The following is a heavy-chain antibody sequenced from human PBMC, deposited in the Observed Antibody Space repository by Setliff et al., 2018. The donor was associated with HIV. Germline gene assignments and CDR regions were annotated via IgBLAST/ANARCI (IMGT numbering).Heavy chain of an antibody. CDR1: GGSISSGSYY. CDR3: ARLPPMLGSFDY. D-gene: IGHD3-10*01. V-gene: IGHV4-39*01. J-gene: IGHJ4*02. Sequence: PSETLSLTCTVSGGSISSGSYYWSWIRQPPGKGLEWIGGIYYSGSTYYNPSLKSRVTISVDTSKNQFSLKLSSVTASDTAVYYCARLPPMLGSFDYWGQGTLVTVSS. CDR2: IYYSGST.